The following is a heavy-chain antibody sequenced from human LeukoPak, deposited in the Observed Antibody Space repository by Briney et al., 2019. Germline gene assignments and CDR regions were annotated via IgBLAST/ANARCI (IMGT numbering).Heavy chain of an antibody. Sequence: PGGSLRLSCAAPGFTVSSNYMSWVRQAPGKGLEWVSVIYSGGSTYYADSAKGRFTISRDNSKNTLYLQMNSLRAEDTAVYYCARGDSGSWNYKRGFDYWGQGTLVTVSS. CDR2: IYSGGST. V-gene: IGHV3-66*01. J-gene: IGHJ4*02. CDR1: GFTVSSNY. CDR3: ARGDSGSWNYKRGFDY. D-gene: IGHD1-26*01.